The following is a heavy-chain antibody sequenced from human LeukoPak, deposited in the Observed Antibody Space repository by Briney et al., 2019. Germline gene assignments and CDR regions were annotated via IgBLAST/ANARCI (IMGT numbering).Heavy chain of an antibody. Sequence: ASVKVSCKTFGYTFTSNYMHWVRQAPGQGPEWMGVISPSGGSTTYAQKFQGRVTLTRDMSTSTDYLELSSLRSEDTAVYYCARVGGGGNDPSFWFDPWGQGTLVTVSS. CDR2: ISPSGGST. V-gene: IGHV1-46*01. CDR1: GYTFTSNY. CDR3: ARVGGGGNDPSFWFDP. D-gene: IGHD4-23*01. J-gene: IGHJ5*02.